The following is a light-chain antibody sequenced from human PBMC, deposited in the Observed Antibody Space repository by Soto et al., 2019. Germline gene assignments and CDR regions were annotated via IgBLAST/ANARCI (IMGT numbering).Light chain of an antibody. V-gene: IGKV3-11*01. J-gene: IGKJ2*01. CDR2: DAS. CDR1: QDISNF. Sequence: EIVLAQSPATLSLSPGERATLSCRASQDISNFLAWYQQRPGQAPRLLIYDASNRATGIPARFSGSGSGTDFTLTIVGLEPEDFALYYCQQYSNWPRGTFGQGTKLQIK. CDR3: QQYSNWPRGT.